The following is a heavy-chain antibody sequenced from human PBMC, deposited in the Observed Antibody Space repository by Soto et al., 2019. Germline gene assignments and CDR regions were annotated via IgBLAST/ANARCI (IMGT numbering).Heavy chain of an antibody. CDR1: GFTFSSYA. CDR3: AKEVDPYGSGSFDY. D-gene: IGHD3-10*01. CDR2: ISGSGGST. V-gene: IGHV3-23*01. Sequence: VGSLRLSCAVSGFTFSSYAMSWARQAPGKGLEWVSAISGSGGSTYYADSVKGRFTIPRDNSKNTLYLQMNSLRAEDTAVYYCAKEVDPYGSGSFDYWGQGTLVNVSS. J-gene: IGHJ4*02.